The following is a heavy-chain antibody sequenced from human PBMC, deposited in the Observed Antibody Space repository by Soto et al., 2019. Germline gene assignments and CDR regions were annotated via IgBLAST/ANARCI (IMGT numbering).Heavy chain of an antibody. CDR1: GFTFSSYS. V-gene: IGHV3-23*01. J-gene: IGHJ3*02. CDR2: ISGSGSST. D-gene: IGHD6-13*01. CDR3: ANLMAADAPFDI. Sequence: WGSLRLSCAASGFTFSSYSISWVRQAPGKGLEWVSAISGSGSSTYYADSVKGRFTISRDNSKNTLYLQMNSLRAEDTAVYYCANLMAADAPFDIWGQGTMVTVSS.